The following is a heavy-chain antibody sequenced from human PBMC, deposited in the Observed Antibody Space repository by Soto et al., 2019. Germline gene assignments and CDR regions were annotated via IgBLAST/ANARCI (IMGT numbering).Heavy chain of an antibody. V-gene: IGHV4-59*08. Sequence: WETLSLTCTVSGGSIGNSYWSWIRQSPGKGLEWIGYIYYSGSSNYNPSLKSRVSISVDTSKNQFSLKLSSVTAADTAVYYCARHSSSWPIFDYWGQGTLVTVSS. CDR2: IYYSGSS. CDR1: GGSIGNSY. D-gene: IGHD6-13*01. J-gene: IGHJ4*02. CDR3: ARHSSSWPIFDY.